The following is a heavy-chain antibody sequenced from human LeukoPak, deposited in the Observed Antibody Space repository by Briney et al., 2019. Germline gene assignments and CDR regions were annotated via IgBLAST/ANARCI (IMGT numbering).Heavy chain of an antibody. D-gene: IGHD4-17*01. CDR1: GFTFSSYA. CDR2: ISGSGGST. J-gene: IGHJ4*02. CDR3: AKGSGDYIDYFNN. Sequence: PGGSLRLSCAASGFTFSSYAMSWVRQAPGKGLGWVSSISGSGGSTYYADSVKGRFTISRDNSKNTLYLQMNSLRAEDTAVYYCAKGSGDYIDYFNNWGQGTLVTVSS. V-gene: IGHV3-23*01.